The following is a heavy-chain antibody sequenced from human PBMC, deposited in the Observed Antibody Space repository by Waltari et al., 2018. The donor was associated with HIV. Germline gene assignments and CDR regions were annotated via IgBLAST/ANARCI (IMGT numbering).Heavy chain of an antibody. CDR3: ARALGRGYCGSTSCFIDY. V-gene: IGHV1-8*01. J-gene: IGHJ4*02. CDR2: MNPNSGNA. Sequence: QVQLVQSGAEVKNLGASVKVSCKTSGYTLPRYDISWGRQAAGQGLEWMGVMNPNSGNAGYVQKFQGRVTMTRNTSISTAYMELSSLRSDDTAVYYCARALGRGYCGSTSCFIDYWGQGTLVTVSS. D-gene: IGHD2-2*01. CDR1: GYTLPRYD.